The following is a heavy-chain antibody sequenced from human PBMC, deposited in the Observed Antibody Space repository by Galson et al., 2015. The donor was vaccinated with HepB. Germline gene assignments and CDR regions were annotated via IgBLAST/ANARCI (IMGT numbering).Heavy chain of an antibody. V-gene: IGHV3-33*01. J-gene: IGHJ4*02. Sequence: SLRLSCAASGFTFSSYAMHWVRQAPGRGLEWVAVIWYEESDKYYADSVQGRFTISRDNSKNTLYLQMKRLRVEDTAVYYCARRNWGGFDYWGQGALVTVSS. CDR1: GFTFSSYA. CDR2: IWYEESDK. D-gene: IGHD7-27*01. CDR3: ARRNWGGFDY.